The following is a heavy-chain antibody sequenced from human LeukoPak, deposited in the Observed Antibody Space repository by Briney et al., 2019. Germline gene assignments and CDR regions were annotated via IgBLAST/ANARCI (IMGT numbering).Heavy chain of an antibody. CDR1: GFTVSSNY. CDR3: ARARCDTCGYGS. J-gene: IGHJ5*02. CDR2: MYSAGHT. V-gene: IGHV3-66*02. Sequence: GGSLRLSCAASGFTVSSNYMSWVRQAPGKGLEWVAVMYSAGHTYYAGSVRGRFTISRDTSTNILSLQMNSLRAEDTAEYYCARARCDTCGYGSWGQGTLVTVSS. D-gene: IGHD3-22*01.